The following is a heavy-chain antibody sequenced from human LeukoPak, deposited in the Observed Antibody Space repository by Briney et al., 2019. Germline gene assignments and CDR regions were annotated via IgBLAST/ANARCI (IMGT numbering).Heavy chain of an antibody. D-gene: IGHD2-15*01. V-gene: IGHV3-48*03. CDR3: ARDCGGGSCYGPYDAFDI. CDR2: ISSSGSTI. CDR1: GFTFSSYE. Sequence: GGSLRLSCAASGFTFSSYEMNWVRQAPGKGLEWVSYISSSGSTIYYADSVKGRFTICRDNAKNSLYLQMNSLRAEDTAVYYCARDCGGGSCYGPYDAFDIWGQGTMVTVSS. J-gene: IGHJ3*02.